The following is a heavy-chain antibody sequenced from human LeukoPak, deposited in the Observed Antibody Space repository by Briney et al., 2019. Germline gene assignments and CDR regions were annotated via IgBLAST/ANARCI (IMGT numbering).Heavy chain of an antibody. J-gene: IGHJ3*02. CDR3: AGNYYDSRDDAFDI. Sequence: GGSLRLSCAASGFTFSSYGMHWVRQAPGKGLEWVAFIRYDGNNKYYADSVKGRFTISRDNSKNTLYLQMNSLRAEDTAVYYCAGNYYDSRDDAFDIWGQGTMVTVSS. V-gene: IGHV3-30*02. CDR1: GFTFSSYG. D-gene: IGHD3-22*01. CDR2: IRYDGNNK.